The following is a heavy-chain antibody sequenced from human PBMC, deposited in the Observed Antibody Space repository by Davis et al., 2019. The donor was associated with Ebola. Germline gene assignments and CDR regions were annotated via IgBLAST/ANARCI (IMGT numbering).Heavy chain of an antibody. D-gene: IGHD2-8*01. CDR1: GYTFIRYG. CDR3: ARRYCTNGVCPDY. J-gene: IGHJ4*02. CDR2: SSAYNGQI. V-gene: IGHV1-18*01. Sequence: ASVQVSRKTSGYTFIRYGISWLRQAPGQGFEWMGWSSAYNGQIKYAQKFEGRVTLPTATSTSLAYMELRSLRSDDTAVYYCARRYCTNGVCPDYWGQGTLVTVSS.